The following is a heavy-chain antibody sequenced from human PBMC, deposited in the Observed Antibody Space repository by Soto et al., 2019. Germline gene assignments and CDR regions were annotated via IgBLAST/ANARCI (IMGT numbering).Heavy chain of an antibody. Sequence: GGSLRPSCAASGFTFSSYAMSWVRQAPGKGLEWVSAVSGGGGSTYYADSVKGRFTISRDNSKNTLYLQMNRLRAEDTAVYYWAKVRPFVTILGYDIWGQGIMVTV. CDR3: AKVRPFVTILGYDI. V-gene: IGHV3-23*01. CDR1: GFTFSSYA. D-gene: IGHD3-3*01. J-gene: IGHJ3*02. CDR2: VSGGGGST.